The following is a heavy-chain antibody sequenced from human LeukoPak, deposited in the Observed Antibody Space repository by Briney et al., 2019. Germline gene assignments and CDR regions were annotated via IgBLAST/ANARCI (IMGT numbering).Heavy chain of an antibody. CDR3: AREGRYYYDSSGPRPYAFDI. Sequence: GESLKISCKGSGYSFTSYWIGWVRQMPGKGLEWMGIIYPGDSDTRYSPSFQGQVTISADKSISTAYLKWSSLKASDTAMYYCAREGRYYYDSSGPRPYAFDIWGQGTMVTVSS. CDR1: GYSFTSYW. V-gene: IGHV5-51*01. D-gene: IGHD3-22*01. CDR2: IYPGDSDT. J-gene: IGHJ3*02.